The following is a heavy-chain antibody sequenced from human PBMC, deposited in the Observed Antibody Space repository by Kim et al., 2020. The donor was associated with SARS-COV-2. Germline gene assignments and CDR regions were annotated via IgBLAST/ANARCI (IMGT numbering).Heavy chain of an antibody. CDR2: IYSGGST. Sequence: GGSLRLSCAASGFTVSSNYMSWVRQTPGKGLEWVSVIYSGGSTYYADSVKGRFTISRDNSKNTLYLQMNSLRAEDTAVYYCATCGGDCYDKTYYFDYWGQGTLVTVSS. J-gene: IGHJ4*02. D-gene: IGHD2-21*02. V-gene: IGHV3-66*02. CDR1: GFTVSSNY. CDR3: ATCGGDCYDKTYYFDY.